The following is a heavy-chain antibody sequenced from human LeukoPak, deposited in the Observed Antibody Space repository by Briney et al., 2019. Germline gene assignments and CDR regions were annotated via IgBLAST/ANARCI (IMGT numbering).Heavy chain of an antibody. D-gene: IGHD5-18*01. CDR1: GFTFSSYS. V-gene: IGHV3-21*01. CDR2: ISSSSYI. Sequence: PGGSLRLSCAASGFTFSSYSMNWVRQAPGKGLEWVSSISSSSYIYYADSVKGRFTISRDNAKNSLYLQMNSLRAEDTAVYYCARGSAEGNSGMVNGGFDYWGQGTLVTVST. J-gene: IGHJ4*02. CDR3: ARGSAEGNSGMVNGGFDY.